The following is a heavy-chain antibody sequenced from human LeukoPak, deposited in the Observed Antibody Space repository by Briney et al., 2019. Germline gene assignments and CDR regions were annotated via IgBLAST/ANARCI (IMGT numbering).Heavy chain of an antibody. CDR3: ARDSVSLGVDY. J-gene: IGHJ4*02. CDR2: ISGSSSTI. Sequence: PGGSLRLSCAASGFTFSGYSMNWVRQAPGKGLEWVSYISGSSSTIYYADSVKGRFTISRDNAKNSLYLQMNGLRAEDTAVYYCARDSVSLGVDYWGQGTLVTVSS. CDR1: GFTFSGYS. V-gene: IGHV3-48*04. D-gene: IGHD1-26*01.